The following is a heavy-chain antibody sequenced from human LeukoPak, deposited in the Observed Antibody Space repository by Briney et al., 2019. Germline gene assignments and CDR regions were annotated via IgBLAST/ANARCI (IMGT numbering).Heavy chain of an antibody. V-gene: IGHV4-39*07. CDR1: GGSISSYY. J-gene: IGHJ4*02. CDR2: IYYSGST. CDR3: ARDDPPGD. Sequence: SETLSLTCTVSGGSISSYYWSWIRQPPGKGLEWIGSIYYSGSTYYNPSLKSRVTISVDTSKNQFSLKLSSVTAADTAVYYCARDDPPGDWGQGTLVTVSS. D-gene: IGHD3-10*01.